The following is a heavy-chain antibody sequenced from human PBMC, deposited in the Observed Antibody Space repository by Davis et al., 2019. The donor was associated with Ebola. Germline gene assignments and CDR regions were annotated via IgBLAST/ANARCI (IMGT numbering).Heavy chain of an antibody. D-gene: IGHD6-13*01. CDR2: INAAKGNT. V-gene: IGHV1-3*01. J-gene: IGHJ4*02. CDR3: ATGPLAAARY. Sequence: AASVKVSCKASGYSFSTYAIHWLRQAPGQRLEWMGLINAAKGNTKYSQKFQGRVTITADKSTSTAYMELSSLRSEDTAVYYCATGPLAAARYWGQGTLVTVSS. CDR1: GYSFSTYA.